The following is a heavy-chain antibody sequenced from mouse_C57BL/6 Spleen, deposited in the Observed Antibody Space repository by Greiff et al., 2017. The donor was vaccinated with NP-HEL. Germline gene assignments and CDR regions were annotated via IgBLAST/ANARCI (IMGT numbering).Heavy chain of an antibody. V-gene: IGHV1-52*01. CDR2: IDPSDSET. CDR3: ARSPIYDGYQYYFDY. CDR1: GYTFTSYW. Sequence: VQLQQPGAELVRPGSSVKLSCKASGYTFTSYWMHWVKQRPIQGLEWIGNIDPSDSETHYNQKFKDKATLTVDKSSSTAYMQLSSLTSEDSAVYYCARSPIYDGYQYYFDYWGKGTTLTVAS. D-gene: IGHD2-3*01. J-gene: IGHJ2*01.